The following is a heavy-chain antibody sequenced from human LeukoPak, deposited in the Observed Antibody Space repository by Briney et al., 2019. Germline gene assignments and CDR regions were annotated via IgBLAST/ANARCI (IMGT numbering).Heavy chain of an antibody. J-gene: IGHJ2*01. CDR1: GFTVSSNY. CDR3: ARETVYDNLPWYFDL. CDR2: IYSGGST. D-gene: IGHD3-22*01. V-gene: IGHV3-53*01. Sequence: GGSLRLSCAASGFTVSSNYMSWVRQAPGKGLEWVSVIYSGGSTYYADSVKGRFTISRDHSKNTLYLQMSSLRAEDTAVYYCARETVYDNLPWYFDLWGRGTLVTVSS.